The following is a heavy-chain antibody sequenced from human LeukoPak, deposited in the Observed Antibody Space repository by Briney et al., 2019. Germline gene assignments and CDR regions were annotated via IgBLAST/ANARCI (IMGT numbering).Heavy chain of an antibody. V-gene: IGHV1-18*01. CDR2: ISAYNGNT. CDR3: ARDSRTGYYDFWSGYYTFDY. CDR1: GYTFTSYG. Sequence: ASVKVSCKASGYTFTSYGISWVRQAPGQGLEWMGWISAYNGNTNYAQKLQGRVTMTTDTSTSPAYMELRSLRSDDTAVYYCARDSRTGYYDFWSGYYTFDYWGQGTLVTVSS. D-gene: IGHD3-3*01. J-gene: IGHJ4*02.